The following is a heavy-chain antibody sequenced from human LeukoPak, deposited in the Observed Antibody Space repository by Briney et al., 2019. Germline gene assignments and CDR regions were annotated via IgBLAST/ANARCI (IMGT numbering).Heavy chain of an antibody. CDR2: IYYSGRT. Sequence: SETLSLTCSVSGGSISSYYWSWIRQPPGRGLEWIGYIYYSGRTSYNPSLKSRVTISVDTSKNQFSLKLSSVTAADTAVYYCARALGSYYMDVWGKGTTVTVSS. V-gene: IGHV4-59*12. CDR1: GGSISSYY. CDR3: ARALGSYYMDV. J-gene: IGHJ6*03. D-gene: IGHD3-10*01.